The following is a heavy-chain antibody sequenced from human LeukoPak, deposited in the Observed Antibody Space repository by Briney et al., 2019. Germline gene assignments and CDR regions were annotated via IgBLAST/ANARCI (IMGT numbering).Heavy chain of an antibody. CDR2: FDPEDGET. Sequence: ASVKVSCKVSGYTLTELSMHWVRQAPGKGLEWMGGFDPEDGETIYAQKFQGRVTMTEDTSTDTAYMELRSLGSDDTAVYYCARENLASPSMDVWGQGTTVTVSS. V-gene: IGHV1-24*01. CDR3: ARENLASPSMDV. J-gene: IGHJ6*02. CDR1: GYTLTELS.